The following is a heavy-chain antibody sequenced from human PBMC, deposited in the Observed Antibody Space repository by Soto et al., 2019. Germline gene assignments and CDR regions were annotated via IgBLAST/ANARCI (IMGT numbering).Heavy chain of an antibody. J-gene: IGHJ5*02. D-gene: IGHD3-3*01. CDR3: ARQGDFWRNWFDP. CDR1: GYSVTSYW. Sequence: PRESLKISCKGSGYSVTSYWIGWVRQMPGKGLEWMGIIYPGDSDTRYSPSFQGQVTISADKSISTAYLQWSSLKASDTAMYYCARQGDFWRNWFDPWGQGTLVTVSS. V-gene: IGHV5-51*01. CDR2: IYPGDSDT.